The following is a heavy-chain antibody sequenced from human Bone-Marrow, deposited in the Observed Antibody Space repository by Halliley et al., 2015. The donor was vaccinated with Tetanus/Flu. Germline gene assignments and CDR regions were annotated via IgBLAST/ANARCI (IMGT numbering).Heavy chain of an antibody. CDR1: GFTFSSYG. CDR2: ISYDGNNK. D-gene: IGHD2-2*01. V-gene: IGHV3-30*03. Sequence: SLRLSCAASGFTFSSYGMHWVRQAPGKGLEWVAVISYDGNNKYYADSVKGRFTISRDNPKNTLYLQMNSLRAEDTAVYYCARDGAEGADLMVVSPAHDNWFDPWGQGTLVTVSS. J-gene: IGHJ5*02. CDR3: ARDGAEGADLMVVSPAHDNWFDP.